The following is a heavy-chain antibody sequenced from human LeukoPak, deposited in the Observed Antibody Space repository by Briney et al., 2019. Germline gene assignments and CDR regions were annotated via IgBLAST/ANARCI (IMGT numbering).Heavy chain of an antibody. D-gene: IGHD1-7*01. J-gene: IGHJ6*02. CDR1: GGSISSNNW. CDR3: ARDNWNYGSSMDV. CDR2: IYHSGST. Sequence: PSETLSLTCAVSGGSISSNNWWSWVRQPPGKGLEWIGEIYHSGSTNYNPSLKSRVTISVDKSKNQFSLKLSSVTAADTAVYYCARDNWNYGSSMDVWGQGTTVTVSS. V-gene: IGHV4-4*02.